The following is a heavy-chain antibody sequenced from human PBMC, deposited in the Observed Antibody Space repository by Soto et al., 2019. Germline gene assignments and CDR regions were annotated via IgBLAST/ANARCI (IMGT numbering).Heavy chain of an antibody. V-gene: IGHV4-34*01. J-gene: IGHJ4*02. CDR2: INHSGST. CDR3: ARIPAY. CDR1: GGSFSGYY. Sequence: QVQLQQWGAGLLKPSETLSLTCAVYGGSFSGYYWSWIRQPPGKGLEWIGEINHSGSTNYNPSLKCRVTRSVDTSKNQFSQKLSSVTDADTAVYYCARIPAYWGQGTLVTVSS.